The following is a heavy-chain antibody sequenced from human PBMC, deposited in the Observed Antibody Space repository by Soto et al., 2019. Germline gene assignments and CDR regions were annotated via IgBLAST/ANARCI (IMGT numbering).Heavy chain of an antibody. CDR2: IYHSGST. Sequence: SETLSLTCAVSGGSISSSNWWSWVRQPPGKGLEWIGEIYHSGSTNYNPSLKSRVTISVDKSKNQFSLKLSSVTAADTAVYYCARLSRYYYDSSGYYYGGMDVWGQGTTVTVSS. J-gene: IGHJ6*02. CDR3: ARLSRYYYDSSGYYYGGMDV. V-gene: IGHV4-4*02. D-gene: IGHD3-22*01. CDR1: GGSISSSNW.